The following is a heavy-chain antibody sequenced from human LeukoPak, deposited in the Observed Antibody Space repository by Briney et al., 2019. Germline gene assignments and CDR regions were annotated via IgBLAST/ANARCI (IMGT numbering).Heavy chain of an antibody. CDR1: GYTFTSYD. CDR3: ARQHRGDIVVVPAANWFDP. D-gene: IGHD2-2*01. V-gene: IGHV1-8*01. CDR2: MNPNSGNT. J-gene: IGHJ5*02. Sequence: GASVKVSCKASGYTFTSYDINWARQATGQGLEWMGWMNPNSGNTGYAQKFQGRVTMTRNTSISTAYMELSSLRSEDTAVYYCARQHRGDIVVVPAANWFDPWGQGTLVTVSS.